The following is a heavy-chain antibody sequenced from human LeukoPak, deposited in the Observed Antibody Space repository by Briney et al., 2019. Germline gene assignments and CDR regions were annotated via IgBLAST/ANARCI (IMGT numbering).Heavy chain of an antibody. D-gene: IGHD3-10*01. J-gene: IGHJ5*02. CDR1: GFTFDDYA. CDR3: AKVRGP. Sequence: PGGSLRLSCAASGFTFDDYAMHWVRQAPGKGLEWVSGISWNSGSIGYADSVKGRFPISRDNSKNTLYLQMNSLRAEDTALYYCAKVRGPWGQGTLVTVSS. CDR2: ISWNSGSI. V-gene: IGHV3-9*01.